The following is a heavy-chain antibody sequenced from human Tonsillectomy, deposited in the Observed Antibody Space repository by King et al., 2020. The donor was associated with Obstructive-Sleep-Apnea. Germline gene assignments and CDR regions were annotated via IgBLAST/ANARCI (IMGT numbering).Heavy chain of an antibody. Sequence: VQLVESGGGLVQSGGSLRLSCAASGFSFSSYWMSWVRQAPGKGREWVANINQDGMWRYYVDSVKARFTISRDNAKNSLYLQMNSLRAEDTAVYYCARDHYIAAAGSDYWGQGTLVTVSS. CDR1: GFSFSSYW. J-gene: IGHJ4*02. V-gene: IGHV3-7*01. D-gene: IGHD6-13*01. CDR2: INQDGMWR. CDR3: ARDHYIAAAGSDY.